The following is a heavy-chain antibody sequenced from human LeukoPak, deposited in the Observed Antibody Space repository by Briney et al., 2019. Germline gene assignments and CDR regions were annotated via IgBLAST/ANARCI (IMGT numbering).Heavy chain of an antibody. J-gene: IGHJ4*02. D-gene: IGHD5-24*01. CDR3: VRRAGRRDGYNYADY. Sequence: GESLKISCQASGYTFVSYWIGWVRQVPGKGLEWMGVAYPGDSDFRYLPSFQGQVTISADRSISAAYLQWNSLKASDSGIYYCVRRAGRRDGYNYADYWGQGTLVTVSS. V-gene: IGHV5-51*01. CDR1: GYTFVSYW. CDR2: AYPGDSDF.